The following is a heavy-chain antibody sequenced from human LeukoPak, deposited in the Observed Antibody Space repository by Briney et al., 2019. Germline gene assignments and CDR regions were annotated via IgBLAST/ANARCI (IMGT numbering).Heavy chain of an antibody. CDR2: ISYDGTNK. J-gene: IGHJ4*02. Sequence: GRSLRLSCAASVFTFTNYALHGVRHAPGTGLEWVAVISYDGTNKHYADSVKGRFTISRDNSKNTLSLQMNSLRAEDTALYYCARGFVVGAAKNYFDYWGQGALVTVSS. D-gene: IGHD2-15*01. V-gene: IGHV3-30-3*01. CDR1: VFTFTNYA. CDR3: ARGFVVGAAKNYFDY.